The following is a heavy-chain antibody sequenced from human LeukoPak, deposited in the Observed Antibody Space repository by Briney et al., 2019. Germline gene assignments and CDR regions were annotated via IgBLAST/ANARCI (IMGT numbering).Heavy chain of an antibody. J-gene: IGHJ4*02. CDR2: ISSSGGST. Sequence: PGGSLRLSCAASGFTFSSYAMSWVRQAPGKGLEWVSAISSSGGSTYYADSVKGRFTISRDNSKNTLYLQMNSLRAEDTAVYYCARGSTQYSSGWYGLDYWGQGTLVTVSS. V-gene: IGHV3-23*01. CDR1: GFTFSSYA. CDR3: ARGSTQYSSGWYGLDY. D-gene: IGHD6-19*01.